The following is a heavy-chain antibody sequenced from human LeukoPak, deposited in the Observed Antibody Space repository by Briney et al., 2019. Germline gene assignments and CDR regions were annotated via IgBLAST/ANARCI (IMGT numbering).Heavy chain of an antibody. D-gene: IGHD1-26*01. J-gene: IGHJ4*02. Sequence: PGRSLRLSCAASGFTFDDYAMHWVRQAPGKGLEWVSGISWNSGSIGYADSVKGRFTISRDNAKNSLYLQMNSLRAEDMALYYCAKDIGRGSGSFDYWGQGTLVTVSS. CDR2: ISWNSGSI. CDR3: AKDIGRGSGSFDY. V-gene: IGHV3-9*03. CDR1: GFTFDDYA.